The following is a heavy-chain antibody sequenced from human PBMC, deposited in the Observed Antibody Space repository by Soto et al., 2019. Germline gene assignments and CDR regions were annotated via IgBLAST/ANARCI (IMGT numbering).Heavy chain of an antibody. J-gene: IGHJ4*02. CDR1: GFTFSSYA. CDR3: AKDPVGIEKWSYSPLDY. CDR2: ISGSGGST. V-gene: IGHV3-23*01. D-gene: IGHD2-21*01. Sequence: GVLRLSCAASGFTFSSYAMSWVRQAPGKGLEWVSAISGSGGSTYYADSVKGRFTISRDNSKNTLYLQMNSLRAEDTAVYYCAKDPVGIEKWSYSPLDYWGQGTLVTVSS.